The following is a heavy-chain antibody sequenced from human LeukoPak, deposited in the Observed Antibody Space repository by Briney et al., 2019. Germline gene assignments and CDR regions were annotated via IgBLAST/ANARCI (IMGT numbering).Heavy chain of an antibody. J-gene: IGHJ4*02. CDR1: GGSISSYY. D-gene: IGHD3-22*01. CDR3: ARATYYYDSSGYSDY. V-gene: IGHV3-7*01. Sequence: PSETLSLTCTVSGGSISSYYWSWIRQAPGKGLEWVANIKGDGSEEYYVDSVKGRFTISRDNAKISLYLQMNSLRVEDTAVYYCARATYYYDSSGYSDYWGQGTLVTVSS. CDR2: IKGDGSEE.